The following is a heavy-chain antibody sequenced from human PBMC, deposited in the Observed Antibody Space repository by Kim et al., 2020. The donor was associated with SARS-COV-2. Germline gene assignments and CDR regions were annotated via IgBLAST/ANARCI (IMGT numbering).Heavy chain of an antibody. V-gene: IGHV4-39*01. CDR1: GGFISNEDYY. CDR3: AAFNQPLVRLSFDD. Sequence: SETLSLTCSVSGGFISNEDYYWDWIRQAPGKGLEWIGRIFINEKTSYNPSLRSRATISLDASRNQFSLQLTSVTAADTAVYYCAAFNQPLVRLSFDDWGQGRFVTVSS. D-gene: IGHD2-2*01. J-gene: IGHJ4*02. CDR2: IFINEKT.